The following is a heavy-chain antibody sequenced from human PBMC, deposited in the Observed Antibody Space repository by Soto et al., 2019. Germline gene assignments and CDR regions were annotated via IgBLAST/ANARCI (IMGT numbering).Heavy chain of an antibody. CDR3: ARGLFSENYYSGGWYYFDY. Sequence: SETLSLTCAVYGGSFSGYYWTWIRQSPGKGLEWIGQINHSGSTTYNPSLKSRVTISLATSKNQFSLELSSVTAADTAVYYCARGLFSENYYSGGWYYFDYWGQGTLVTVSS. CDR2: INHSGST. CDR1: GGSFSGYY. J-gene: IGHJ4*02. V-gene: IGHV4-34*01. D-gene: IGHD1-26*01.